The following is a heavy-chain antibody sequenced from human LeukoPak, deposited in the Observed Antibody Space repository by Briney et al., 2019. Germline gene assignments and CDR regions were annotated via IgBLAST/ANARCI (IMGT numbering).Heavy chain of an antibody. D-gene: IGHD1-26*01. CDR1: GFTFTSYA. V-gene: IGHV3-23*01. J-gene: IGHJ4*02. CDR3: AKHSGEVIVGATVNA. CDR2: ISGSGGST. Sequence: PGGSLRLSCAASGFTFTSYAMTWVRQAPGKGLEWVSVISGSGGSTYYADSVKGRFTISRDNSKNTLYLQMSSLRAEDTAVYYCAKHSGEVIVGATVNAWGRGTLVTVSS.